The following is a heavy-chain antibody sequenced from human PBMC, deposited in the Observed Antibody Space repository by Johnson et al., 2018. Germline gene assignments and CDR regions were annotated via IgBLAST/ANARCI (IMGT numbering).Heavy chain of an antibody. Sequence: QVQLQESGPGLVKPSETLSLTCTVSGGSISSYYWSWIRQPPGKGLEWIGYIYYSGSTNYNPSLKSRVTISVDTSKNQFSLKLSSVTAADTAVYYCAGWYCSGGSCYHDAFDIWGQGTMVTVSS. CDR3: AGWYCSGGSCYHDAFDI. J-gene: IGHJ3*02. CDR2: IYYSGST. V-gene: IGHV4-59*01. D-gene: IGHD2-15*01. CDR1: GGSISSYY.